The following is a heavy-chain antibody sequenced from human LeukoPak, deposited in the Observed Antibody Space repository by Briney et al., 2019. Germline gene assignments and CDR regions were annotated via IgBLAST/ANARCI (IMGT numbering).Heavy chain of an antibody. Sequence: SETLSLTCTVSGGCISSVYWSWIRQPPGKGLEWIGYIYYSGSTNYNPSPKSRVTISVDTSKNQFSLKLSSVTAADTAVYYCARHFPRGVVWGQGTLITVSS. J-gene: IGHJ4*02. V-gene: IGHV4-59*08. CDR2: IYYSGST. D-gene: IGHD3-3*01. CDR1: GGCISSVY. CDR3: ARHFPRGVV.